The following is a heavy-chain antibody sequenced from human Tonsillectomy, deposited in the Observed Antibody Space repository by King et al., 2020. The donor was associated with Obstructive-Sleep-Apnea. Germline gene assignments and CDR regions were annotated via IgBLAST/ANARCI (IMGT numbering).Heavy chain of an antibody. Sequence: VQLVESGGGLVQPGGSLRLSCAASGFTFSDSTMNWVRQAPGKGLEWVSYICSSSATIYYADSVKGRFTISRDNAENSLYLQMSSLRAEDTAVYYCATDRKSGSVVGALDIWGKGTMVTVSS. CDR3: ATDRKSGSVVGALDI. V-gene: IGHV3-48*04. CDR1: GFTFSDST. CDR2: ICSSSATI. D-gene: IGHD1-26*01. J-gene: IGHJ3*02.